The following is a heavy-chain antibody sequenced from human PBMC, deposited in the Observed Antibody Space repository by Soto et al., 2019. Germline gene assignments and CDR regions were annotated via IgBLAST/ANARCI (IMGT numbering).Heavy chain of an antibody. V-gene: IGHV3-7*04. J-gene: IGHJ3*02. CDR3: ARGYYYDLSGPFSDAFDI. D-gene: IGHD3-22*01. CDR1: GFTFSTYW. Sequence: GGSLRLSCAASGFTFSTYWMSWVRQAPGKGLEWVANIKPDGSEKWYVDSVKGRFTISRDNTKNSLYLQVNSLRVEDTAVYYCARGYYYDLSGPFSDAFDIWGQGTMVTVSS. CDR2: IKPDGSEK.